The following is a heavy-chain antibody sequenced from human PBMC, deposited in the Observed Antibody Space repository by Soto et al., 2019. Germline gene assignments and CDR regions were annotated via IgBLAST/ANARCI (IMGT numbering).Heavy chain of an antibody. V-gene: IGHV4-4*02. CDR3: ARESTLLRGVIRD. CDR1: AGSISSSNW. CDR2: VHHNATT. D-gene: IGHD3-10*01. Sequence: QVQLQESGPGLVKPSGTLSLTCTVSAGSISSSNWWNWVRQPPGKGLEWIGKVHHNATTNYKPSVKRRIALSVDKSRNQFSLTVNSVTAAYTAVYYCARESTLLRGVIRDWGQGTLVIVSS. J-gene: IGHJ4*02.